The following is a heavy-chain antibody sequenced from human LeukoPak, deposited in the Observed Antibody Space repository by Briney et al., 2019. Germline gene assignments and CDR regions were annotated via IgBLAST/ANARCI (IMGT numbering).Heavy chain of an antibody. CDR1: GFTFSNYV. CDR2: ISGSGGST. J-gene: IGHJ4*01. Sequence: RPGGPLRLSCAASGFTFSNYVLGWVRQAPGKGLQWVSAISGSGGSTYYADSVKGRFTISRDNSGKTLYLQMQSLRAEDTAIYYCKMGGASPPLGQWGHGTLVTVSS. CDR3: KMGGASPPLGQ. V-gene: IGHV3-23*01. D-gene: IGHD1-26*01.